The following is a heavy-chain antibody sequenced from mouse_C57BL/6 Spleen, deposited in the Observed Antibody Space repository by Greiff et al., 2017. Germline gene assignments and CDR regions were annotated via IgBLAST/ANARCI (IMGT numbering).Heavy chain of an antibody. J-gene: IGHJ4*01. CDR3: ARDQRGGYYAMDY. CDR1: GFTFSSYA. CDR2: ISDGGSYT. Sequence: EVMLVESGGGLVKPGGSLKLSCAASGFTFSSYAMSWVRQTPEKRLEWVATISDGGSYTYYPDNVKGRFTITRDNAKNNLYLQMSHLKSEDTAMYYCARDQRGGYYAMDYWGQGTSVTVSS. V-gene: IGHV5-4*01.